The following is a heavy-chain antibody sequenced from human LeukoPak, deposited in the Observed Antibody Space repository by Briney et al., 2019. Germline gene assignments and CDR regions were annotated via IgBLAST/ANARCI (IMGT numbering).Heavy chain of an antibody. CDR3: AKGGYYGSGSYHDY. J-gene: IGHJ4*02. CDR2: ISYDGSNK. V-gene: IGHV3-30*18. D-gene: IGHD3-10*01. CDR1: GFTFSSYG. Sequence: GGPLRLSCAASGFTFSSYGMHWVRQAPGKGLEWVAVISYDGSNKYYADSVKGRFTISRDNSKNTLYLQMNSLRAEDTAVYYCAKGGYYGSGSYHDYWGQGTLVTVSS.